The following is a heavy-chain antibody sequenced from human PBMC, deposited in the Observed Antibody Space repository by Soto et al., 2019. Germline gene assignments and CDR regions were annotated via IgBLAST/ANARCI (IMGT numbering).Heavy chain of an antibody. CDR1: WFTFISSF. CDR2: INQDGGVT. Sequence: GSLRLSCVASWFTFISSFMGWIRQAPGKGLEWVANINQDGGVTYYVDSVEGRFTISRDNTKDSLYLQMNSLRGEDTAIYYCARYYRGSGRYFFDYWGQGTPVTVSS. J-gene: IGHJ4*02. V-gene: IGHV3-7*03. D-gene: IGHD6-19*01. CDR3: ARYYRGSGRYFFDY.